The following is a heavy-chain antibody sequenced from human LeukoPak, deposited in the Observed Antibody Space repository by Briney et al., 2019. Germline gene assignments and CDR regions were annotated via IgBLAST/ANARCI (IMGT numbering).Heavy chain of an antibody. J-gene: IGHJ4*02. D-gene: IGHD1-26*01. CDR3: ASWEYFDY. CDR2: ISSSSSYI. Sequence: GGSLRLSCAASGFTFSSYSMNWVRQAPGKGLEWVSSISSSSSYIYYGDSVKGRFTISRDNAKNSLYLQMNSLRAEDTAVYYCASWEYFDYWGQGTLVTVSS. V-gene: IGHV3-21*01. CDR1: GFTFSSYS.